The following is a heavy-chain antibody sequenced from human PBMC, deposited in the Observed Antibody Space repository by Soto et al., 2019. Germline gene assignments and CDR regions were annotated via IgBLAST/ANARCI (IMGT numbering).Heavy chain of an antibody. J-gene: IGHJ4*02. V-gene: IGHV1-8*01. D-gene: IGHD3-10*01. CDR2: VNPNNGDT. CDR1: GYTFSNYD. Sequence: QVQLVQSGAELKKPGASVKVSCKASGYTFSNYDMNWVRQATGQGPEWIGWVNPNNGDTGYEQKLXGXVXXTTDISTTTAYMELTSLRSEDTAIYYCAKVSRKGSAIDFDYWGQGTLITVSS. CDR3: AKVSRKGSAIDFDY.